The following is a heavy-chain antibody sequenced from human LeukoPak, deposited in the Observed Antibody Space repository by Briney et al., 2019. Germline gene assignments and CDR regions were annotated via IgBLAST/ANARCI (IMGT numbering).Heavy chain of an antibody. V-gene: IGHV4-39*07. CDR1: GGSISSSSYY. D-gene: IGHD2-2*01. Sequence: PSETLSLTCTVSGGSISSSSYYWGWIRQPPGKGLEWIGSIYYSGSTYYNPSLKSRVTISVDTSKNQFSLKLSSVTAADTAVYYCATLPVYQLLGSYYYMDVWGKGTTVTVSS. CDR2: IYYSGST. CDR3: ATLPVYQLLGSYYYMDV. J-gene: IGHJ6*03.